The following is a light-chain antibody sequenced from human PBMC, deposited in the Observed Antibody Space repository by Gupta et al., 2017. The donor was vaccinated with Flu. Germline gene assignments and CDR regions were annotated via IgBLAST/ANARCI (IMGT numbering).Light chain of an antibody. V-gene: IGKV3-15*01. CDR2: GAS. CDR1: QSVSSN. J-gene: IGKJ4*01. CDR3: QQYNNWPPGVPT. Sequence: EIVMTQSPATLSVSPGERATLSCRASQSVSSNLAWYQQKPGQAPRLLIYGASTRATGIPARFSGSGSGTEFTLTISSLQSEDFAVYYCQQYNNWPPGVPTFGGGTKVEIK.